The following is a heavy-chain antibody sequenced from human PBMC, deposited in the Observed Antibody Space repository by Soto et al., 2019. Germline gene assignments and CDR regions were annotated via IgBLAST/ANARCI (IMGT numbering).Heavy chain of an antibody. D-gene: IGHD6-6*01. CDR1: GGSFSGYY. CDR3: ARRIAARLAYYYYYGMDV. J-gene: IGHJ6*02. V-gene: IGHV4-34*01. Sequence: NPSETLSLTCAVYGGSFSGYYWSWIRQPPGKGLGWIGEINHSGSTNYNPSLKSRVTISVDTSKNQFSLKLSSVTAADTAVYYCARRIAARLAYYYYYGMDVWGQGTTVTVSS. CDR2: INHSGST.